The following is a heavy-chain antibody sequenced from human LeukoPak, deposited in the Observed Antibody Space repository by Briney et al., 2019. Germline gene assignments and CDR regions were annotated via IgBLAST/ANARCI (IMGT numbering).Heavy chain of an antibody. J-gene: IGHJ6*02. CDR2: INSDGSST. V-gene: IGHV3-74*01. Sequence: GVSLRLSCAASGFTFSSYWMYWVRQAPGKGLVWVSRINSDGSSTSYADSVKGRFTISRDNAKNTLYLQMNSLRAEDTAVYHCAREIEELRYFDWFTYGNYYGMDVWGQGTTVTVSS. CDR3: AREIEELRYFDWFTYGNYYGMDV. D-gene: IGHD3-9*01. CDR1: GFTFSSYW.